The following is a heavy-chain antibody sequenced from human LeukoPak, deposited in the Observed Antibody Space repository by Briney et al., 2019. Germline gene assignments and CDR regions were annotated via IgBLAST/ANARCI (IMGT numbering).Heavy chain of an antibody. V-gene: IGHV4-59*01. CDR3: ARAGSGYSFDI. CDR2: IYNSGGT. CDR1: GDSISSCY. Sequence: EPSETLSLTCAVSGDSISSCYWSWIRQPPGKGLEWIGYIYNSGGTDYNPSLKSRVTISLDTSKNQFSLKLTSVTAADTAVYHCARAGSGYSFDIWGQGTMVTVSS. J-gene: IGHJ3*02. D-gene: IGHD3-22*01.